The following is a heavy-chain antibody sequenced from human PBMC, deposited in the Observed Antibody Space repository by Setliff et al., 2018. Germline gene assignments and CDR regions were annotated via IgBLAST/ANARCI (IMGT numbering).Heavy chain of an antibody. D-gene: IGHD2-2*02. J-gene: IGHJ4*02. CDR1: GGSFTSYY. CDR3: ARAIGYCSSTSCYILGPHYYLDY. V-gene: IGHV4-59*08. Sequence: SETLSLTCAVYGGSFTSYYWSWIRQPPGKGLEWIGSIYYSGSTNYNPSLKSRVTISVDTSKNQFSLKLSSVTAADTAVYYCARAIGYCSSTSCYILGPHYYLDYWGQGTLVTVSS. CDR2: IYYSGST.